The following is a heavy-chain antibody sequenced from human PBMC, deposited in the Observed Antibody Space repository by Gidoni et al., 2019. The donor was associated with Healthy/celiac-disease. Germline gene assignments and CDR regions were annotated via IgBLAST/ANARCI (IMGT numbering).Heavy chain of an antibody. CDR3: ARLGYCSRTSCYGSLYYFDY. CDR2: ISYDGSNK. Sequence: QVQLVESGGGVFLPGRSLRRSCAASGFTFSSYPLPWVRQAPGKGLEWVAVISYDGSNKYYADSVKGRFTISRDNSKNTLYLQMNSLRAEDTAVYYCARLGYCSRTSCYGSLYYFDYWGQGTLVTVSS. D-gene: IGHD2-2*01. J-gene: IGHJ4*02. CDR1: GFTFSSYP. V-gene: IGHV3-30-3*01.